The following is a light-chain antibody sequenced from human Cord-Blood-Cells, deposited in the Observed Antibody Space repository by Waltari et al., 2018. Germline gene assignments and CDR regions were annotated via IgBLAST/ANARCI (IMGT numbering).Light chain of an antibody. Sequence: QSALTQPASVSGSPGQSITISCTGTSSDVGSYNLVSWYQQHPGKAPKLMIYEVSKRPSGFFNRFSGSKSGNTASLTISGLQAEDEADYYCCSYAGSSTYVFGTGTKVTVL. CDR2: EVS. CDR3: CSYAGSSTYV. V-gene: IGLV2-23*02. J-gene: IGLJ1*01. CDR1: SSDVGSYNL.